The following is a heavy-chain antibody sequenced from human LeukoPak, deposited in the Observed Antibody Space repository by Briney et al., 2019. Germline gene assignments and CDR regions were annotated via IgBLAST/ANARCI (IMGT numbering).Heavy chain of an antibody. V-gene: IGHV3-48*03. J-gene: IGHJ4*02. Sequence: GGSLRLSCAASGFTFSSYEMNWVRQAPGKGLEWVSYISSSGSTTHYADSVKGRFTISRDNAKKSLYLQTNSLRAEDTALYYCVRDISGYYFDYWGQGTLVTVSS. CDR2: ISSSGSTT. CDR1: GFTFSSYE. D-gene: IGHD3-22*01. CDR3: VRDISGYYFDY.